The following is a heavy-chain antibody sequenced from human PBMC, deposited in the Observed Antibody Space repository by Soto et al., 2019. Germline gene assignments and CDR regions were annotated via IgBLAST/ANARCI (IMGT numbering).Heavy chain of an antibody. Sequence: EVQLVESGGGLVQPGGSLRLSCAASGFTFSSFELNWVRQAPGKGLEWISYIDTRGSNIYYADSVKGRFTIYRDNAKNSLYLQIKSLRAEDKAVYYCARDGTADFWSGHYTSFDYWGQGTLVTVSS. CDR2: IDTRGSNI. J-gene: IGHJ4*02. CDR3: ARDGTADFWSGHYTSFDY. D-gene: IGHD3-3*01. CDR1: GFTFSSFE. V-gene: IGHV3-48*03.